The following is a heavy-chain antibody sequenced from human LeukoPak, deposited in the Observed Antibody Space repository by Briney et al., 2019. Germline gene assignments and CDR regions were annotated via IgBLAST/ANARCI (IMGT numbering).Heavy chain of an antibody. CDR1: GFTFTSYA. D-gene: IGHD1-14*01. V-gene: IGHV7-4-1*02. CDR3: ARVRPVGRRVNWFDP. J-gene: IGHJ5*02. CDR2: INTNTGNP. Sequence: PGGSLRLSCAASGFTFTSYAMNWVRQAPGQGLEWMGWINTNTGNPTYAQGFTGRFVFSLDTSVSTAYLQISSLKAEDTAVYYCARVRPVGRRVNWFDPWGQGTLVTVSS.